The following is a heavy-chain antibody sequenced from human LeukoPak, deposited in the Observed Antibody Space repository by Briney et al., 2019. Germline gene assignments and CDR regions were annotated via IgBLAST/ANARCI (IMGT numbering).Heavy chain of an antibody. Sequence: PSETLSLTCTVSGGSISSYYWSRIRQPAGKGLEWIGRIYTSGSTNYNPSLKSRVTMSVDTSKNQFSLKLSSVTAADTAVYYCARDFGELGYSYGYGDAFDIWGQGTMVTVSS. CDR2: IYTSGST. J-gene: IGHJ3*02. V-gene: IGHV4-4*07. CDR3: ARDFGELGYSYGYGDAFDI. D-gene: IGHD5-18*01. CDR1: GGSISSYY.